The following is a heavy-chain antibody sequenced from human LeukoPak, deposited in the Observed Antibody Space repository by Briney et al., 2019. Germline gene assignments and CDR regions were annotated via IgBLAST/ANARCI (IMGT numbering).Heavy chain of an antibody. D-gene: IGHD3-22*01. CDR3: ARELRRSSGYYHALGY. CDR1: GFTFNGYY. J-gene: IGHJ4*02. V-gene: IGHV3-11*01. Sequence: KPGGSLRLSCAASGFTFNGYYMSWIRQAPGKGLEWVSYISSGGSTTYYADSVKGRFTISRDNAESSLSLQMDSLRAEDTAVYYCARELRRSSGYYHALGYWGQGTLVTVSS. CDR2: ISSGGSTT.